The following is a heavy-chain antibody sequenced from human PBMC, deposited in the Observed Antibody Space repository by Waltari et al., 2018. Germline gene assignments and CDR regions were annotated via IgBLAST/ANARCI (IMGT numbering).Heavy chain of an antibody. D-gene: IGHD4-17*01. J-gene: IGHJ4*02. Sequence: EVQLVESGGGLVKPGGSLRLPCAARGFTFRDFGMSWVRQAPGKGLEWVSSTTNGNSHLYYADSVRGRFTVSIDNAKNSLYLQMNNLRAEDTAVYYCARALTTPNDYWGQGTLVTVSS. CDR3: ARALTTPNDY. CDR1: GFTFRDFG. CDR2: TTNGNSHL. V-gene: IGHV3-21*03.